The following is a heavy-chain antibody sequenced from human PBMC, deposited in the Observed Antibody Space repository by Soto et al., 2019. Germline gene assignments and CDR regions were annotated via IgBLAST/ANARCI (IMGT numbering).Heavy chain of an antibody. CDR1: GDSISSYY. V-gene: IGHV4-59*01. J-gene: IGHJ3*02. CDR3: ARASGYSSSRATYAI. D-gene: IGHD6-13*01. CDR2: IFYTGTT. Sequence: QLQESGPGLVKPSETLSLTCAVSGDSISSYYWSWIRQPPGKGLAWIGYIFYTGTTNYNPSLKSRLTISKDTSKKYFSLKLRSVTAADTAIYYGARASGYSSSRATYAIWGQGTMATVSS.